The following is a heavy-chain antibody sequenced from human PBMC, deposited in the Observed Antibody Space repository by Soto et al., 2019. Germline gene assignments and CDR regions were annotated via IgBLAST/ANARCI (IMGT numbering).Heavy chain of an antibody. CDR3: ARDQLRYFDWFPLDP. J-gene: IGHJ5*02. D-gene: IGHD3-9*01. CDR1: GFTFSSYS. CDR2: ISSSSSYI. V-gene: IGHV3-21*01. Sequence: PGGSLRLSCAASGFTFSSYSMNWVRQAPGKGLEWVSSISSSSSYIYYADSVKGRFTISRDNAKNSLYLQMNSLRAEDTAVYYCARDQLRYFDWFPLDPWGQGTLVTVSS.